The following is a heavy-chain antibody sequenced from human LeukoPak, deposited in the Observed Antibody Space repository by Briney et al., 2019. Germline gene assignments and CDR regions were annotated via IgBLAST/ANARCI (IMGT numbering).Heavy chain of an antibody. CDR3: ARRGGPGGSGSWRYYYYYYGMDV. Sequence: SETLSLTCAVYGGSFSGYYWGWIRQPPGKGLEWIGEINHSGSTNYNPSLKSRVTISVDTSKNQFSLKLSSVTAADTAVYYCARRGGPGGSGSWRYYYYYYGMDVWGQGTTVTVSS. J-gene: IGHJ6*02. D-gene: IGHD3-10*01. CDR1: GGSFSGYY. V-gene: IGHV4-34*01. CDR2: INHSGST.